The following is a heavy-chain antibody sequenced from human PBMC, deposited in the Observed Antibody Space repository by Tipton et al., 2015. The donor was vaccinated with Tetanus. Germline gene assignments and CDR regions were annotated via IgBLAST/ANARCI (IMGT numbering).Heavy chain of an antibody. V-gene: IGHV4-59*01. CDR2: ISHSGSP. D-gene: IGHD6-19*01. CDR1: GGSITKDY. CDR3: AGSQWLDGFIFDY. J-gene: IGHJ4*02. Sequence: TLSLTCNVSGGSITKDYWSWIRQSPGKTLEWIGYISHSGSPNYNPSLKSRATVSVDTSTNQFSLDLTSVTAADTGVYYCAGSQWLDGFIFDYWGQGSLVTVAS.